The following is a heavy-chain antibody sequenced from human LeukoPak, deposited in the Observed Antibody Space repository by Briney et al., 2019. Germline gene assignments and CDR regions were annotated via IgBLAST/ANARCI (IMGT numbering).Heavy chain of an antibody. CDR1: GGSISSYY. V-gene: IGHV4-59*08. Sequence: PSETLSLTCTVSGGSISSYYWSWIRQPPGKGLEWIGYIYYSGNTNYNPSLKSRVAMSVDMSKSHFSLKLSSVTAADTAVYYCARRHQVSSYSPYAFDIRGQGTMVTVSS. CDR3: ARRHQVSSYSPYAFDI. J-gene: IGHJ3*02. CDR2: IYYSGNT. D-gene: IGHD6-6*01.